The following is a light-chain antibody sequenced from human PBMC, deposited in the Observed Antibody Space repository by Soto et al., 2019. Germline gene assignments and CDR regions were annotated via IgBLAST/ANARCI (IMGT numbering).Light chain of an antibody. V-gene: IGKV3-15*01. CDR2: GAS. Sequence: EIVMTQSPAILSVSPGERVTLSYRASQSVNRNLAWYQQTPCQAPRLLIYGASSRAPGTPNRFSGSASGTDFTLTITSLQSEDFAVYYCQQYDNWAWCPFTFGPGTRVDAK. CDR1: QSVNRN. J-gene: IGKJ3*01. CDR3: QQYDNWAWCPFT.